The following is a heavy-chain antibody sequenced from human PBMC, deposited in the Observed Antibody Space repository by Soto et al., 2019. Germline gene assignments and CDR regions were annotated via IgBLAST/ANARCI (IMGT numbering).Heavy chain of an antibody. D-gene: IGHD4-17*01. CDR2: ISYDGTNK. V-gene: IGHV3-30*18. CDR3: AKDLQSYGDYDYYCYGMDV. Sequence: QVQLVDSGGGEVQPGRSLTISCAASEFTFSTYGMHWVRQTPGKGLEWVAVISYDGTNKFYSDSVKGRFTISRDNFKNTLTLQMNSLRADDTAVYSCAKDLQSYGDYDYYCYGMDVWGLGTRVTVSS. J-gene: IGHJ6*02. CDR1: EFTFSTYG.